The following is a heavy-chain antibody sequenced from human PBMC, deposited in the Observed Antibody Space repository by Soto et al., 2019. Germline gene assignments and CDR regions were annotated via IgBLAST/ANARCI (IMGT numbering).Heavy chain of an antibody. CDR2: ISSSSGTI. J-gene: IGHJ6*02. V-gene: IGHV3-48*02. Sequence: PGGSLRLSCAASGFTFTRHSMNWVRQAPGKGLEWISYISSSSGTIYYADSVKGRFTISRDDAENSLYLQVNSLRDEDTAVYYCARGRGDFYYYAMDVWGQGTTVTVSS. CDR1: GFTFTRHS. CDR3: ARGRGDFYYYAMDV.